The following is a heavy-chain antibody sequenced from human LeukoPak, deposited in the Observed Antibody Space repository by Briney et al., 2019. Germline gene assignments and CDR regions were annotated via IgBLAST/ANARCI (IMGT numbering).Heavy chain of an antibody. V-gene: IGHV4-34*01. J-gene: IGHJ6*02. Sequence: SETLSLTCAVYGGFFSGYYWSWIRQPPGKGLEWIGEINHSGSTNYNPSLKSRVTISVDTSKNQFSLKLSSVTAADTAVYYCARCRRYGPYYYYYYGMDVWGQGTTVTVSS. D-gene: IGHD1-1*01. CDR2: INHSGST. CDR3: ARCRRYGPYYYYYYGMDV. CDR1: GGFFSGYY.